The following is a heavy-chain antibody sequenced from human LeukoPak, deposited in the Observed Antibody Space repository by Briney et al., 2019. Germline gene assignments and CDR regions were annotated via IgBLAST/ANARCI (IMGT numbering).Heavy chain of an antibody. D-gene: IGHD3-10*01. V-gene: IGHV1-2*02. Sequence: ASVKVSCKASGYTFTGYYMHWVRQAPGQGLEWMGWINPNSGGTNYAQKFQGRVTMTRDTSISTAYMELSRLRSDDTAVYYCAREAQFDGSGSFNWFDPWGQGTLVTVSS. J-gene: IGHJ5*02. CDR2: INPNSGGT. CDR3: AREAQFDGSGSFNWFDP. CDR1: GYTFTGYY.